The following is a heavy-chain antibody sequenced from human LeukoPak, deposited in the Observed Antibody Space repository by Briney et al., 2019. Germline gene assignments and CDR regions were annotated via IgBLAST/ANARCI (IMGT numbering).Heavy chain of an antibody. CDR1: GYTFTGYY. V-gene: IGHV1-2*02. CDR3: ARGPGYCSGGSCYGMDV. Sequence: GASVKVSCKASGYTFTGYYMHWVRQAPGQGLEWMGWINPNSGGTNYAQEFQGRVTMTRDTSISTAYMELSRLRSDDTAVYYCARGPGYCSGGSCYGMDVWGQGTTVTVSS. CDR2: INPNSGGT. D-gene: IGHD2-15*01. J-gene: IGHJ6*02.